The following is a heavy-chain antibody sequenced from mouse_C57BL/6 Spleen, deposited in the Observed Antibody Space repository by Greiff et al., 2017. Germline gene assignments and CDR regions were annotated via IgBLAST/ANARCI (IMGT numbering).Heavy chain of an antibody. CDR3: ARLGYYGSSSHWYFDV. CDR1: GYTFTSYW. Sequence: QVQLQQPGAELVRPGTSVKLSCKASGYTFTSYWMHWVKQRPGQGLEWIGVIAPSDSYTNYNQKFKGKATLTVDTSTSTAYMQLSSLTSEDSAVYYCARLGYYGSSSHWYFDVWGTGTTVTVSS. CDR2: IAPSDSYT. V-gene: IGHV1-59*01. D-gene: IGHD1-1*01. J-gene: IGHJ1*03.